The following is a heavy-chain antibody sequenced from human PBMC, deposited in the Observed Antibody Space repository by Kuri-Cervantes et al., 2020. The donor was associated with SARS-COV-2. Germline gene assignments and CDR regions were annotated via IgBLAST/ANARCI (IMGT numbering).Heavy chain of an antibody. J-gene: IGHJ3*02. D-gene: IGHD2-2*01. V-gene: IGHV3-13*01. CDR2: IGPVGDT. Sequence: GGSLRLSCAASGFTFSFDDMRWVRQVTGKGLEWVSAIGPVGDTYYAGSVKGRFTISRENAKNSLNLQMNSLRAEDTAVYYGVRVGTAESWGAFDIWGQGTMVTVSS. CDR1: GFTFSFDD. CDR3: VRVGTAESWGAFDI.